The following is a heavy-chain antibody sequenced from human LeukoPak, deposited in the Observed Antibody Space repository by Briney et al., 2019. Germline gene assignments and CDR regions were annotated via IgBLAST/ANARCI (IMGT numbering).Heavy chain of an antibody. J-gene: IGHJ6*03. Sequence: SETLSLTCTVSGGSISSYYWSWIRQPPGKGLEWIGYIYYSGSTNYNPSLKSRVTISVDTSKNQFSLKLSSVTAADTAVYYCARTYSSSWYVQSHYYMDVWGKGTTVTISS. CDR1: GGSISSYY. D-gene: IGHD6-13*01. V-gene: IGHV4-59*01. CDR2: IYYSGST. CDR3: ARTYSSSWYVQSHYYMDV.